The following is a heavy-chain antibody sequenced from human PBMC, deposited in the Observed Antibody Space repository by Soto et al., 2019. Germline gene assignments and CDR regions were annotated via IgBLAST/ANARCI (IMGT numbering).Heavy chain of an antibody. CDR3: ARDGTGTTTTYYGMDV. J-gene: IGHJ6*02. Sequence: QVQLVESGGGVVQPGRSLRLSCAASGFTFSSYGMHWVRQAPGKGLEWVAVIWYDGSNKYYADSVKGRFTISRDNSKNTLYLQMNSLRAEDTAVYYCARDGTGTTTTYYGMDVWGQGTTVTVSS. V-gene: IGHV3-33*01. D-gene: IGHD1-1*01. CDR2: IWYDGSNK. CDR1: GFTFSSYG.